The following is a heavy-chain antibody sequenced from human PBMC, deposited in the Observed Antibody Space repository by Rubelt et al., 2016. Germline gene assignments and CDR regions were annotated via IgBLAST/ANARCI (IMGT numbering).Heavy chain of an antibody. D-gene: IGHD5-12*01. V-gene: IGHV4-31*03. CDR1: GGSISSGGYY. Sequence: QLQLQESGPGLVKPSQPLSLTCTVSGGSISSGGYYWSWVRQHPGQGLEWIGSIYHTGGTYYNPSLKSRITISVDTSKNQFSLQVSSGTAADTAVYYCARLVARVDYMDVWGKGTTVTVSS. CDR2: IYHTGGT. CDR3: ARLVARVDYMDV. J-gene: IGHJ6*03.